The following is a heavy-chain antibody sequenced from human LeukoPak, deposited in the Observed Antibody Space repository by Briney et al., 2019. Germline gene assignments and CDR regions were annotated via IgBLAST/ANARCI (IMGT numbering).Heavy chain of an antibody. CDR2: IWYDGSNK. V-gene: IGHV3-33*01. CDR3: ARDGCGSTSCYHYELTS. CDR1: GFTFRNYG. J-gene: IGHJ5*02. Sequence: PGRSLRLSCVASGFTFRNYGMHWVRQAPGKGPEWVAVIWYDGSNKYYANSVKGRFTISRDNSKNTLYLQMNSLRAEDTAVYYCARDGCGSTSCYHYELTSWGQGTLVTVSS. D-gene: IGHD2-2*01.